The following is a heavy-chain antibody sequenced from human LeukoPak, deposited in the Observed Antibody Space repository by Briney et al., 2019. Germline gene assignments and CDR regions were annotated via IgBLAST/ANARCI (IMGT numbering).Heavy chain of an antibody. D-gene: IGHD3-9*01. CDR2: AYNGNT. V-gene: IGHV1-18*01. Sequence: AYNGNTNYAQKLQGRVTMTTDTSTSTAYMELRSLRSDDTAVYYCARGNRYFDWLLSLDYWGQGTLVTVSS. CDR3: ARGNRYFDWLLSLDY. J-gene: IGHJ4*02.